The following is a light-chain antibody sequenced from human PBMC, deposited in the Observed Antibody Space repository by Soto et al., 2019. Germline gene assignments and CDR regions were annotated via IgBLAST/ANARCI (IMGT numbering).Light chain of an antibody. CDR3: QSYDNSLSGRV. Sequence: QSVLTQPPSVSGAPGQRVTISCTGSSSNIGAGSKVHWYQQVPGTAPKLLIYDNNHRPSGVPDRFSGSTSGTSASLAITGLQAEDEADYYCQSYDNSLSGRVFGGGTKLTVL. V-gene: IGLV1-40*01. J-gene: IGLJ2*01. CDR2: DNN. CDR1: SSNIGAGSK.